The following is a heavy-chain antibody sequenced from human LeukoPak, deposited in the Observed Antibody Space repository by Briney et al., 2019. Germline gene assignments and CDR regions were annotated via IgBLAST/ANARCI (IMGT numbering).Heavy chain of an antibody. CDR2: IRYDGTNK. J-gene: IGHJ4*02. CDR3: AKAPGGDCRPSDY. V-gene: IGHV3-30*02. Sequence: GGSLRLSCAASGFTFSNYGMHWVRQAPGKGLEWVAFIRYDGTNKYYADSVKGRFTISRDSSKNTLYLQMNSLRAEDTAVYYCAKAPGGDCRPSDYWGQGTLVTVSS. D-gene: IGHD2-21*02. CDR1: GFTFSNYG.